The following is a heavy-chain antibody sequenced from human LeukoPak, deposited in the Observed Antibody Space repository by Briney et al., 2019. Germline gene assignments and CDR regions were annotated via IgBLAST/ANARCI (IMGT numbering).Heavy chain of an antibody. V-gene: IGHV4-34*01. CDR3: ARSRIQLWFVDAFDI. CDR1: GFVFSSYA. CDR2: INHSGST. D-gene: IGHD5-18*01. J-gene: IGHJ3*02. Sequence: GSLRLSCAASGFVFSSYAFNWVRQPPGKGLEWIGEINHSGSTNYNPSLKSRVTISVDTSKNQFSLKLSSVTAADTAVYYCARSRIQLWFVDAFDIWGQGTMVTVSS.